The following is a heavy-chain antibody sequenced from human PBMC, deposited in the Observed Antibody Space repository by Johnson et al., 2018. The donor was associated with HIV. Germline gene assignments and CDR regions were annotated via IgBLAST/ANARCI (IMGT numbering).Heavy chain of an antibody. D-gene: IGHD6-6*01. CDR2: ISYDGSNT. J-gene: IGHJ3*01. CDR3: AKQLAGHDAFDF. V-gene: IGHV3-30*18. Sequence: QVQLVESGGGVVQPGRSLRLSCAVSGFTLTNYGIHWVRQAPDKGLEWVALISYDGSNTYYADSVRGRFTLSRDISKNTLYLQMNSLRAEDTAVYYCAKQLAGHDAFDFWGQGTMVTVSS. CDR1: GFTLTNYG.